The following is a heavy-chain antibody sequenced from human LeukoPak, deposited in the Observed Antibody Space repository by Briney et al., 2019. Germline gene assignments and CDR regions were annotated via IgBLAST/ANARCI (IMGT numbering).Heavy chain of an antibody. CDR3: ARLVYDSSGFFDY. J-gene: IGHJ4*02. Sequence: ASVKVSCKASRGTFSSYAINWVRQAPGQGLEWMGRIIPIFGTANYAQKFQGRVTITADESTSTAYMELSSLRSEDTAVYYCARLVYDSSGFFDYWGQGTLVTVSS. V-gene: IGHV1-69*13. CDR1: RGTFSSYA. D-gene: IGHD3-22*01. CDR2: IIPIFGTA.